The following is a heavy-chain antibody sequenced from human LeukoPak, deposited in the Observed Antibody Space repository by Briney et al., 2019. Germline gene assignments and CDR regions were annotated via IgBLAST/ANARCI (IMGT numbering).Heavy chain of an antibody. D-gene: IGHD3-22*01. Sequence: GGSLRLSCAASGFTFDDYAMRWVRQAPGKGLEWVSGISWNSGSIGYADSVKGRFTISRDNAKNSLYLQMNSLRAEDTAVYYCARDSIAQDYWGQGTLVTVSS. CDR2: ISWNSGSI. J-gene: IGHJ4*02. CDR3: ARDSIAQDY. V-gene: IGHV3-9*01. CDR1: GFTFDDYA.